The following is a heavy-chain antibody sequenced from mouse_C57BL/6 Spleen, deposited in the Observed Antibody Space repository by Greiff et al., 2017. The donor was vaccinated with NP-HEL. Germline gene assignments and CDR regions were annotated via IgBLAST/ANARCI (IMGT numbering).Heavy chain of an antibody. V-gene: IGHV3-6*01. CDR2: ISYDGSN. J-gene: IGHJ4*01. D-gene: IGHD1-1*01. CDR1: GYSITSGYY. Sequence: ESGPGLVKPSQSLSLTCSVTGYSITSGYYWNWIRQFPGNKLEWMGYISYDGSNNYNPSLKNRISITRDTSKNQFFLKLNSVTTEDTATYYCARNYGSPWDYWGQGTSVTVSS. CDR3: ARNYGSPWDY.